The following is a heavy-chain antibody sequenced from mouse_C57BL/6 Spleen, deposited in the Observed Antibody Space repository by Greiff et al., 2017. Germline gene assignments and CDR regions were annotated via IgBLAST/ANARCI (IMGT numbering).Heavy chain of an antibody. CDR1: GYTFTSYG. CDR3: ARRRSQASYDYDTFDY. V-gene: IGHV1-58*01. J-gene: IGHJ2*01. Sequence: EVQLQQSGAELVRPGSSVKMSCKTSGYTFTSYGINWVKQRPGQGLEWIGYIYIGNGYTEYNEKFKGKATLTSDTSSSTAYMQLSSLTSEDSAIYFCARRRSQASYDYDTFDYWGQGTTLTVSS. CDR2: IYIGNGYT. D-gene: IGHD2-4*01.